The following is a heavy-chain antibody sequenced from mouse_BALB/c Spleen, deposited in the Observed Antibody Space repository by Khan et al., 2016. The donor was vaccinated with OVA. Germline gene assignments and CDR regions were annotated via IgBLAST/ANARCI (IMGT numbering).Heavy chain of an antibody. J-gene: IGHJ4*01. V-gene: IGHV3-2*02. CDR3: ARGNYYGYAMDY. CDR1: GYSITSNYA. Sequence: EVKLLESGPGLVKPSQSLSLACTVTGYSITSNYAWNWIRQFPGNKLEWMGYISYSGSTNYNPSLKSRISITRDTSKNQFFLQLNSVTTEDTATYYCARGNYYGYAMDYWGQGTSITGSS. D-gene: IGHD1-1*01. CDR2: ISYSGST.